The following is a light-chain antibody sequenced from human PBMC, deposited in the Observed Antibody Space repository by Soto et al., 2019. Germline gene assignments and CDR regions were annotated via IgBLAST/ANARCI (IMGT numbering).Light chain of an antibody. CDR2: GAS. V-gene: IGKV3-20*01. Sequence: VLTQSAGAVSLSQGERATLSCRASQSVSSDYLAWYQQKPGQAPRLLIYGASIRATGIPDRFSGSGSGADFTLTISRLEEDDVAVYCSQQYDRSSTFGQGSKLDIK. CDR3: QQYDRSST. J-gene: IGKJ3*01. CDR1: QSVSSDY.